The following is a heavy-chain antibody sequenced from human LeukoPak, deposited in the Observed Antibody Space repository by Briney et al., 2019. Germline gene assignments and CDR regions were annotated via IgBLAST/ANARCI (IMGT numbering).Heavy chain of an antibody. D-gene: IGHD4-17*01. CDR1: GGSISSSGYY. J-gene: IGHJ4*02. CDR2: IYYSGST. CDR3: AIFYGDYDYFDY. V-gene: IGHV4-39*01. Sequence: PSETLSLTCTVSGGSISSSGYYWGWIRQPPGKGLEWIASIYYSGSTYYNPSLKSRVTISVDTSKNQFSLKLSSVTAADTAVYYCAIFYGDYDYFDYWGQGTLVTVSS.